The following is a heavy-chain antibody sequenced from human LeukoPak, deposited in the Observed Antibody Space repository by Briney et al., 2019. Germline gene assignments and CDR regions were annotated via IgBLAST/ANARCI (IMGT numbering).Heavy chain of an antibody. D-gene: IGHD3-10*01. Sequence: GGSLRLSCAASGFTVSSNYMSWVRQAPGKGLEWVSVIYSGGSTYYADSVKGRFTISRDNSKNTLYLQMNSLRAEDTAVYYCARLTPITMVRGVIGWFDSWGQGTLVTVSS. CDR2: IYSGGST. CDR1: GFTVSSNY. J-gene: IGHJ5*01. CDR3: ARLTPITMVRGVIGWFDS. V-gene: IGHV3-53*01.